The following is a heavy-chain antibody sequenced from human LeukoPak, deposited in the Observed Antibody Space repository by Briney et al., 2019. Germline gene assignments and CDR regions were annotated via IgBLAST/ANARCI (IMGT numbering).Heavy chain of an antibody. D-gene: IGHD3-22*01. CDR1: GYTFTGYY. CDR3: AREGNYYDSLGFDP. J-gene: IGHJ5*02. Sequence: ASVKVSCKASGYTFTGYYVHWVRQAPGQGLEWMGWINGNSGGTNYAQKFQGRVTMTRDTSTSTVYMELSSLRSEDTAVYYCAREGNYYDSLGFDPWGQGTLVTVSS. V-gene: IGHV1-2*02. CDR2: INGNSGGT.